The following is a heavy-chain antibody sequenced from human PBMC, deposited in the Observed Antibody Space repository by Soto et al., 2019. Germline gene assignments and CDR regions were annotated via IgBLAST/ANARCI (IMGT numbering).Heavy chain of an antibody. J-gene: IGHJ2*01. V-gene: IGHV1-69*01. CDR3: ARDGHGYNYWYFDL. Sequence: QVQLVQSGAEVKEPGSSVKVSCKVSGDTFNKYTINWVRQAPGQGLEWMAGIIPIYGTANYALKFHDRIKVTADESTATAYMELNSLTSDDTDIYYCARDGHGYNYWYFDLWGRGTLITVSS. CDR2: IIPIYGTA. CDR1: GDTFNKYT. D-gene: IGHD5-12*01.